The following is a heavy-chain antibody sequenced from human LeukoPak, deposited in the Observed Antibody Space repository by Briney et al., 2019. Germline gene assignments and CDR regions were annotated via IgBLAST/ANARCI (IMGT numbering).Heavy chain of an antibody. J-gene: IGHJ4*02. CDR1: GGSISSGGYS. CDR3: ARVGVRDSYGLDY. D-gene: IGHD5-18*01. V-gene: IGHV4-30-2*01. Sequence: PSQTLSLTCAVSGGSISSGGYSWSWIRQPPGKGLEWIGYIYHSGSTYYNPSLKSRVTISVDRSKNQFSLKLSSVTAADTAVYYCARVGVRDSYGLDYWGQGTLVTVSS. CDR2: IYHSGST.